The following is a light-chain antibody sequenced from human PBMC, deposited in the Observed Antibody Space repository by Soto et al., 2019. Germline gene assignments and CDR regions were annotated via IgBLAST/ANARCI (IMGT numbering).Light chain of an antibody. J-gene: IGKJ5*01. CDR1: QSVSRY. V-gene: IGKV1-39*01. Sequence: DVQMTQSPSSLSALVGDRVTITCRASQSVSRYLNWYQHKPGNAPKLLINAASNLRSGVPSRFSGSASGTHFTLTIDGLPPVDFSAYFSQQSYITPPYTFGQGTRLEVK. CDR3: QQSYITPPYT. CDR2: AAS.